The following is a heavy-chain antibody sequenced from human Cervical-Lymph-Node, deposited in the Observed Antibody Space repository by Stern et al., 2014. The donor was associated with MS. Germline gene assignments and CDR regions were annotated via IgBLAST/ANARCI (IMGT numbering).Heavy chain of an antibody. CDR3: ATGILGATPLFAH. J-gene: IGHJ4*02. D-gene: IGHD1-26*01. CDR1: GFTFNNSA. Sequence: QLVQSGPEVRKPGTSVKVSCTASGFTFNNSAVQWVRQARGQRLEWIGWIVVGSGNTIYAKQFQERVNSSRDMSTNTEYMALSSLRSEDTAVYYCATGILGATPLFAHWGQGSLVTFSS. CDR2: IVVGSGNT. V-gene: IGHV1-58*01.